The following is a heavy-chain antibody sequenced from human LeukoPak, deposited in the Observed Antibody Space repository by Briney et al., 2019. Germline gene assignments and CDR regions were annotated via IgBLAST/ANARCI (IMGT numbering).Heavy chain of an antibody. D-gene: IGHD2-21*01. V-gene: IGHV3-53*01. CDR1: GLTVSSNY. CDR2: IYSGGST. Sequence: GGSLRLSCAASGLTVSSNYMSWVRQAPGKGLEWVSVIYSGGSTYYADSVKGRFTISRDNSKNTLYLQMNSLRAEDTTVYNCAGGPLNEIAPHSVGFDYWGQGTLVTVSS. J-gene: IGHJ4*02. CDR3: AGGPLNEIAPHSVGFDY.